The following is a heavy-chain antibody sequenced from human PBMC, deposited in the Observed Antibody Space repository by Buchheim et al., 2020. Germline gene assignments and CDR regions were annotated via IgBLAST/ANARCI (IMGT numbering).Heavy chain of an antibody. CDR1: GFTFSSYG. J-gene: IGHJ4*02. CDR2: ISASGGNT. D-gene: IGHD3-10*01. CDR3: ARGVWFGYLGYFDY. V-gene: IGHV3-23*01. Sequence: EVQLLESGGDLVQPGGSLRLSCAASGFTFSSYGMSWVRQAPGKGLEWVSAISASGGNTYYADSVKGRFTISRDNSKNTLFLQMNTLGAKDTAVYHCARGVWFGYLGYFDYWGQGTL.